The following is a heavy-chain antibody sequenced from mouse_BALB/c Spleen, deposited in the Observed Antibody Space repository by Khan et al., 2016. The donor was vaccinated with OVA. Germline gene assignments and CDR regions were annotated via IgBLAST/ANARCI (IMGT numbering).Heavy chain of an antibody. Sequence: QLQQSGAELARPGASVKLSCKASGYTFTDYYLNWVKQRTGQGLEWIGDIYPGSGNTYYNERFKGKAPLTADKSSSTAYMQLSSLTSEDSAVYFCARSGTGSFAYWGQGTLVTVSA. CDR2: IYPGSGNT. D-gene: IGHD4-1*01. CDR1: GYTFTDYY. V-gene: IGHV1-77*01. J-gene: IGHJ3*01. CDR3: ARSGTGSFAY.